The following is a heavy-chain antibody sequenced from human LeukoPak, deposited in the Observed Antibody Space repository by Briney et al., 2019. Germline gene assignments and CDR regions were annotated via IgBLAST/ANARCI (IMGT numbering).Heavy chain of an antibody. CDR3: SRSRVPGAIWGRATASFDY. V-gene: IGHV1-3*01. Sequence: GGSLRLSCAASGYTFTSYAMHWVRQAPGQRLEWMGWINAGNGNTKYSQKFQGRVTITRDTSASTAYMELSSLRSEDTAVYYCSRSRVPGAIWGRATASFDYWGQGTLVTVSS. CDR1: GYTFTSYA. J-gene: IGHJ4*02. CDR2: INAGNGNT. D-gene: IGHD2-2*01.